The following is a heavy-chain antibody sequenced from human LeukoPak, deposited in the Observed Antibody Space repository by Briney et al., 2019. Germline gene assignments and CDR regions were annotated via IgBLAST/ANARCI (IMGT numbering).Heavy chain of an antibody. V-gene: IGHV3-7*01. J-gene: IGHJ4*02. Sequence: PGGSLGLSCAASGFTFSSYWMSWVRQAPGKGLEWVANIKQDGSEKYYVDSVKGRFTISRDNAKNSLYLQMNSLRAEDTAVYYCASGIAAAEGDYWGQGTLVTVSS. CDR3: ASGIAAAEGDY. CDR1: GFTFSSYW. D-gene: IGHD6-13*01. CDR2: IKQDGSEK.